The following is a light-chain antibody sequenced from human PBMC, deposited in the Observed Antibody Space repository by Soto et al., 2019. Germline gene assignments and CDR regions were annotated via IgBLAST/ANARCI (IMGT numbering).Light chain of an antibody. V-gene: IGLV2-14*01. Sequence: QSVLTQPASVSGSPGQSITISCTGTSSDVGGYNYVSWYQQHPAKAPKFMIYDVSNRPSGVSNRFSGSKSGNTASLTISGLQAEDEADNYCSSYTTSNTRQIVFGTGTKVTVL. J-gene: IGLJ1*01. CDR3: SSYTTSNTRQIV. CDR1: SSDVGGYNY. CDR2: DVS.